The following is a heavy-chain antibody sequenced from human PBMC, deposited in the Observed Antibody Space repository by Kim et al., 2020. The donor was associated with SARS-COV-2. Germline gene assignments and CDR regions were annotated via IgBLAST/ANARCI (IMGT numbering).Heavy chain of an antibody. Sequence: YYNPPLKSRVTISVDTSKNQFSLKLRSVTAADTAVYYCARGARFGPAGGYWGQGTLVTVSS. J-gene: IGHJ4*02. D-gene: IGHD3-10*01. V-gene: IGHV4-31*02. CDR3: ARGARFGPAGGY.